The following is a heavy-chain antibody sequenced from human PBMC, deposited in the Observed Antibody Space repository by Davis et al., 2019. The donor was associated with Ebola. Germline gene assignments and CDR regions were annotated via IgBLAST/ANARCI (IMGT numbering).Heavy chain of an antibody. Sequence: PSETLSLTCTVSGGSINTYYWSWIRQPAGRGLEWIGRIYTNGSTSHNPSLKSRVTMSVDASKSQSSLKLSSVTAADTAVYYCARGRHLSVSPFAYWGQGILVTVSP. J-gene: IGHJ4*02. V-gene: IGHV4-4*07. CDR2: IYTNGST. D-gene: IGHD5/OR15-5a*01. CDR3: ARGRHLSVSPFAY. CDR1: GGSINTYY.